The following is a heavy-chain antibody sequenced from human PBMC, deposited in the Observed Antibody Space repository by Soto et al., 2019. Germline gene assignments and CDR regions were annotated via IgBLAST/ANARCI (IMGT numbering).Heavy chain of an antibody. V-gene: IGHV4-61*01. CDR1: GGSVSSDSYY. CDR2: IYYSGSI. D-gene: IGHD2-21*02. Sequence: SETLSLTCTVSGGSVSSDSYYWSWIRQPPGKGLEWIGYIYYSGSINYNPSLKSRVTMSVDTSKNQFSLNLNSVTAADTAVYFCARDLKRWGGNSVIGAFELWGQGTMVTVSS. J-gene: IGHJ3*01. CDR3: ARDLKRWGGNSVIGAFEL.